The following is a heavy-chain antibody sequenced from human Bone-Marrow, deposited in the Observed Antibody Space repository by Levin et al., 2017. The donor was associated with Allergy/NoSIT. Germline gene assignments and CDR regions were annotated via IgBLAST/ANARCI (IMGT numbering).Heavy chain of an antibody. CDR2: INSDGSDT. V-gene: IGHV3-74*01. D-gene: IGHD6-19*01. CDR3: ARGAGAFDY. J-gene: IGHJ4*02. CDR1: GFTFSSNW. Sequence: PGGSLRLSCAASGFTFSSNWMHWVRQAPGKGLVWVSRINSDGSDTIYADSVKGRFTISRDNAKNTLYLQMNSLRAEDTAVYYCARGAGAFDYWGQGPLVTVSS.